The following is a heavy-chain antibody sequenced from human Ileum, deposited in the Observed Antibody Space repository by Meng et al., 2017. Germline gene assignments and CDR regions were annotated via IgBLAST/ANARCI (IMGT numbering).Heavy chain of an antibody. J-gene: IGHJ4*02. Sequence: QGQPQASGPGLGKPPGTLSLTCAVSGDSISSGNWWNWVRQSPGKGLEWIGEIFHGGTTNYNPSLKNRVTLLMDKSKNQFSLQLTSVTAADTAVFYCVRGIGDIRVGFDYWGQGILVTVSS. V-gene: IGHV4-4*03. D-gene: IGHD5-12*01. CDR1: GDSISSGNW. CDR3: VRGIGDIRVGFDY. CDR2: IFHGGTT.